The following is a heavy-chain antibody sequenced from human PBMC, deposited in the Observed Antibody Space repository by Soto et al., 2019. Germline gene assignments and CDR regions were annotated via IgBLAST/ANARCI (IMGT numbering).Heavy chain of an antibody. D-gene: IGHD3-9*01. V-gene: IGHV4-39*01. CDR3: ARRESYDILTGYYHFDY. CDR2: IYYCGST. J-gene: IGHJ4*02. CDR1: GGSISSSSYY. Sequence: QLQLQESGPGLVKPSETLSLTCTVSGGSISSSSYYWGWIRQPPGKGLEWIGSIYYCGSTYYNPSLKSRVTISGDTSKNQFSLKLSSVTAADTAVYYCARRESYDILTGYYHFDYWGQGTLVTVSS.